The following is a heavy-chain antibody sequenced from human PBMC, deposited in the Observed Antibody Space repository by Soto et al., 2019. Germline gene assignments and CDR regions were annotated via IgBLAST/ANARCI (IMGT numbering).Heavy chain of an antibody. CDR1: GYSFTSYW. CDR3: ARRELVPPGGEVYYGMDV. D-gene: IGHD3-16*01. V-gene: IGHV5-51*01. J-gene: IGHJ6*02. CDR2: IYPGDSDT. Sequence: PGESLKISCKGSGYSFTSYWIGWVRQMPGKGLEWMGIIYPGDSDTRYSPSFQGQVTISADKSISTAYLQWSSLKASDTAMYYCARRELVPPGGEVYYGMDVWGQGTTVTVSS.